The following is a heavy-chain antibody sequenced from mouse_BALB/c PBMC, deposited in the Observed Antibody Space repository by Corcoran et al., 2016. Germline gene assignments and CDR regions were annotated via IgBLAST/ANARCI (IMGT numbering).Heavy chain of an antibody. J-gene: IGHJ4*01. CDR3: AITTVVGDYAMDY. CDR1: GYTFTNYG. Sequence: QIQLVQSGPELKKPGETVKISCKASGYTFTNYGMNWVKQAPGKGLKWMGWINTYTGEPTYADDFKGRFAFSLETSASTAYLQINNLKNEDTATYFCAITTVVGDYAMDYWGQGTSVTVSS. D-gene: IGHD1-1*01. CDR2: INTYTGEP. V-gene: IGHV9-3-1*01.